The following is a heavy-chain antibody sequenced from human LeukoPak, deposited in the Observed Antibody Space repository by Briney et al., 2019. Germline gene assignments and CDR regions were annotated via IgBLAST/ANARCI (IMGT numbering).Heavy chain of an antibody. CDR1: GFTFSSYW. D-gene: IGHD3-10*01. J-gene: IGHJ4*02. V-gene: IGHV3-74*01. CDR3: AGGSTLDRGLVYY. CDR2: ISGDESST. Sequence: GGSLRLSCAVSGFTFSSYWMHWVRQAPGKGLVWLSRISGDESSTSYADSVKGRLTISRDNAKNTLFLQMNSLRAEDTAVYYCAGGSTLDRGLVYYWGQGALVTVSS.